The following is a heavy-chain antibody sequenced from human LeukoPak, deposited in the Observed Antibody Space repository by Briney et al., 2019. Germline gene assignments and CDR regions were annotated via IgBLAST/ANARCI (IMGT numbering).Heavy chain of an antibody. CDR1: GFTFSNAW. CDR2: IKSKTDGGTT. Sequence: PGGSLRLSCAASGFTFSNAWMSWVRQAPGKGLEWVGRIKSKTDGGTTDYAAPVKGRFTISRDDSKNTLYLRMNSLKTEDTAVYYCTTDNQGYDSSGYSQYYFDYWGQGTLVTVSS. V-gene: IGHV3-15*01. D-gene: IGHD3-22*01. J-gene: IGHJ4*02. CDR3: TTDNQGYDSSGYSQYYFDY.